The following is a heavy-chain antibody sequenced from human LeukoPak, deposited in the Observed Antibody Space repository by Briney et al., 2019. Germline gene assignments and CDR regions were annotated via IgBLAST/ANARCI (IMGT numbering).Heavy chain of an antibody. CDR3: ARHPTLRYFDWLSSVGAFDI. V-gene: IGHV4-39*01. CDR2: IYYSGST. CDR1: GGSISSSSYY. Sequence: SETLSLTCTVSGGSISSSSYYWGWIRQPPGKGLEWIGSIYYSGSTYYNPSLKSRVTISVDTSKNQFSLKLSSVTAADTAVYYCARHPTLRYFDWLSSVGAFDIWGQGTMATVSS. J-gene: IGHJ3*02. D-gene: IGHD3-9*01.